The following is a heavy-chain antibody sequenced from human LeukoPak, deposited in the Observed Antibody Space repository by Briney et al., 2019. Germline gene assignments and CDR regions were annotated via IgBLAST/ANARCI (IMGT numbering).Heavy chain of an antibody. CDR1: GYTLTELS. D-gene: IGHD6-13*01. CDR2: FDPEDGET. V-gene: IGHV1-24*01. Sequence: ASVKVSCKVSGYTLTELSMHWVRQAPGKGPEWMGGFDPEDGETIYAQKFQGRVTMTEDTSTDTAYMELSSLRSEDTAVYYCATDPDRAAAGREGHYYYGMDVWGQGTTVTVSS. CDR3: ATDPDRAAAGREGHYYYGMDV. J-gene: IGHJ6*02.